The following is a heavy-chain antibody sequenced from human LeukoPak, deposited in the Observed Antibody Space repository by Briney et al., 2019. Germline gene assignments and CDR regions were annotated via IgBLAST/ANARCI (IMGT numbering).Heavy chain of an antibody. Sequence: SETLSLTCTVSGGSISSGDYYWRWLRQPPGKGLEWIGYIYYSGSTYYNPSLKSRVTISVDTSKNQFSLKLSSVTPADTAVYYCARDNYGDYANWFDPRGQGTLVTVSS. CDR2: IYYSGST. J-gene: IGHJ5*02. D-gene: IGHD4-17*01. CDR1: GGSISSGDYY. V-gene: IGHV4-30-4*01. CDR3: ARDNYGDYANWFDP.